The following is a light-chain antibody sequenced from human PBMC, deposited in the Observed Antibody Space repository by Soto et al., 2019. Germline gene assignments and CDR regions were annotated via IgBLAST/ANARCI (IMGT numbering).Light chain of an antibody. CDR2: LNSDGSH. Sequence: QLVLTQSPSASASLGASVKLTCTLTSGHSTYAIAWHQQQPEKGPRYLMNLNSDGSHNKGDEIPDRFSGSSSGAERYLTISSLQSEDEADYYCQTWGTGKGVFGGGTKLTVL. CDR1: SGHSTYA. V-gene: IGLV4-69*01. J-gene: IGLJ2*01. CDR3: QTWGTGKGV.